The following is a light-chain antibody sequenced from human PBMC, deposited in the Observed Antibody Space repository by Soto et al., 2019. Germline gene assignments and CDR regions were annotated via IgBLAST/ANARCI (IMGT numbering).Light chain of an antibody. CDR2: KAS. CDR3: QQDHTRLT. V-gene: IGKV1-5*03. Sequence: DMQMTQSPSTLSASIGDRVTITCRASHDISSWLAWYQQKPGKAPKLLIYKASTLQSGVPSRFSGSGSGTEFTLTISSLQPDDLATYYCQQDHTRLTLGGRTKVDIK. CDR1: HDISSW. J-gene: IGKJ4*02.